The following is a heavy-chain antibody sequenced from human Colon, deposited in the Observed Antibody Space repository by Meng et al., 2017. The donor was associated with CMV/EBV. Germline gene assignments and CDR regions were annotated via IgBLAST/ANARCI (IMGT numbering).Heavy chain of an antibody. CDR3: ARHSGTRQRGWFDP. D-gene: IGHD1-26*01. CDR2: ISYDGSNK. V-gene: IGHV3-30*07. Sequence: QGQLVGSGGGVVQPGRSLRLSCEASGFTFSSYAMHWVRQAPGKGLEWVAVISYDGSNKYYADSVKGRFTISRDNSKNTLYLQMNSLRAEDTAVYYCARHSGTRQRGWFDPWGQGTLVTVSS. CDR1: GFTFSSYA. J-gene: IGHJ5*02.